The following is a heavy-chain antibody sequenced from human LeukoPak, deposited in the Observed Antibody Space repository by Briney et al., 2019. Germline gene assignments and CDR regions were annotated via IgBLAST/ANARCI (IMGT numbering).Heavy chain of an antibody. Sequence: ASVKVSCKSSGYTFTSYGIIWVRHAPGQGLEWMGWISAYNGNTNYAQKLQGRVTMTTDTSTSTAYMELRSLRSDDTAVYYCAREKANYDSSGYYSPAIDYWGQGILVTVSS. CDR2: ISAYNGNT. V-gene: IGHV1-18*01. CDR3: AREKANYDSSGYYSPAIDY. J-gene: IGHJ4*02. CDR1: GYTFTSYG. D-gene: IGHD3-22*01.